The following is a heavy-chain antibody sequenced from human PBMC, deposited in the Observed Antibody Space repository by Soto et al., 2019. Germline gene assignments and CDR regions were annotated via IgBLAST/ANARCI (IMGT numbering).Heavy chain of an antibody. J-gene: IGHJ4*02. Sequence: SETLSLTCAVYGGSFSGYYWSWIRQPPGKGLEWIGEINHSGSTNYNPSLKSRVTISVDTSKNQFSLKLSSVTAADTAVYYCARGCSGGSCYPLDYWGQGTLVTVSS. D-gene: IGHD2-15*01. CDR2: INHSGST. CDR3: ARGCSGGSCYPLDY. V-gene: IGHV4-34*01. CDR1: GGSFSGYY.